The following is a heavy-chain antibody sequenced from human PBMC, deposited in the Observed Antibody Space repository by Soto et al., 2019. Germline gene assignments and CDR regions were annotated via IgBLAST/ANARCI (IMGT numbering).Heavy chain of an antibody. Sequence: SETLSLTCAVSGGSFSSYYCNWIRQPPGKGLEWIGYIYYSGSTYYNPSLKSRVTISVDTSKNQFSLKLSSVTAADTAVYYCAREYYDSSGGDYYYYGMDVWGQGTTVTVSS. J-gene: IGHJ6*02. D-gene: IGHD3-22*01. CDR1: GGSFSSYY. V-gene: IGHV4-59*06. CDR2: IYYSGST. CDR3: AREYYDSSGGDYYYYGMDV.